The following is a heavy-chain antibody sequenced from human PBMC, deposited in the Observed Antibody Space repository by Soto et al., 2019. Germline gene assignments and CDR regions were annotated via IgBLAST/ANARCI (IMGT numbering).Heavy chain of an antibody. CDR1: GGSFSGYY. Sequence: QVQLQQWGAGLLKPSETLSLTCAVYGGSFSGYYWSWIRQPPGKGLEWIGEINHSGSTNYNPSLKSRVTISVDTSKNQFSLKLSSVTAADTAVYYCARLDRGVVVITSYAYYFDYWGQGTLVTVSS. CDR3: ARLDRGVVVITSYAYYFDY. CDR2: INHSGST. J-gene: IGHJ4*02. V-gene: IGHV4-34*01. D-gene: IGHD3-22*01.